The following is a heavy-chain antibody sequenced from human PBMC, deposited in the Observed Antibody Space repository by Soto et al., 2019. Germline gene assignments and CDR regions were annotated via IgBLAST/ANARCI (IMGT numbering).Heavy chain of an antibody. V-gene: IGHV1-69*06. J-gene: IGHJ6*02. Sequence: SVKVSCKASGGTFSSYAISWVRQAPGQGLEWMGGIIPIFGTANYAQKFQGRVTITADKSTSTAYMELSSLRSEDTAVYYCASTYYDTLTGSTSYYYYGMDVWGQGTTVTVSS. CDR1: GGTFSSYA. CDR2: IIPIFGTA. D-gene: IGHD3-9*01. CDR3: ASTYYDTLTGSTSYYYYGMDV.